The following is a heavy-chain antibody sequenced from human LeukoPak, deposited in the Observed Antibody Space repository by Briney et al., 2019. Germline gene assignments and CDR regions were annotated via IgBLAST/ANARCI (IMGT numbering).Heavy chain of an antibody. D-gene: IGHD4-17*01. Sequence: GGSLRLSCAASGFTFRSYWMSWVRQAPGKGLEWVAEINESGSEKYYADSVKGRFTISRDNAKNSLYLQMNSLRAEDTAVYYCAKCYYGDDAFDIWGQGTMVTVPS. CDR2: INESGSEK. V-gene: IGHV3-7*03. J-gene: IGHJ3*02. CDR3: AKCYYGDDAFDI. CDR1: GFTFRSYW.